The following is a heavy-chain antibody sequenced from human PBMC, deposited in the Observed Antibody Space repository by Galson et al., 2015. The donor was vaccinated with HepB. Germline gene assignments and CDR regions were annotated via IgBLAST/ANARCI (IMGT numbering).Heavy chain of an antibody. CDR2: INHSGST. J-gene: IGHJ4*02. CDR1: GGSFSGYY. CDR3: AREGLYYDSSGYSTPFDY. Sequence: TLSLTCAVYGGSFSGYYWSWIRQPPGKGLEWIGEINHSGSTNYNPSLKSRVTISVDTSKNQFSLKLSSVTAADTAVYYCAREGLYYDSSGYSTPFDYWGQGTLVTVSS. V-gene: IGHV4-34*01. D-gene: IGHD3-22*01.